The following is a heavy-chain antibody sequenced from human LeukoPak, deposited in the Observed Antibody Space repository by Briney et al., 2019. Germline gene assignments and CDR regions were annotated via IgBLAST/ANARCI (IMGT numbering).Heavy chain of an antibody. CDR2: IIPILGIA. D-gene: IGHD3-3*01. J-gene: IGHJ6*03. V-gene: IGHV1-69*02. CDR1: GGTFSSYT. CDR3: ANSQRRFLEELYYYYYMDV. Sequence: SVKVSCKASGGTFSSYTISWVRQAPGQGLEWMGRIIPILGIANYAQKFQGRVTITADKSTSTAYMELSILRSEDAAVYYCANSQRRFLEELYYYYYMDVWGKGTTVTVSS.